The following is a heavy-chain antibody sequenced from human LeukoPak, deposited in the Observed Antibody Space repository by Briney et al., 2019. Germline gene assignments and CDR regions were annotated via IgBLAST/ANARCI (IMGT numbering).Heavy chain of an antibody. CDR3: ARVSISNPAWYGYPTYYYYYMDV. D-gene: IGHD6-13*01. V-gene: IGHV4-59*01. Sequence: TASETLSLTCTVSGGSISSYYWSWIRQPPGKGLEWIGYIYYSGSTNYNPSLKSRVTISVDTSKNQFSLKLSSVTAADTAVYYCARVSISNPAWYGYPTYYYYYMDVWGSGTTVTVSS. CDR2: IYYSGST. CDR1: GGSISSYY. J-gene: IGHJ6*03.